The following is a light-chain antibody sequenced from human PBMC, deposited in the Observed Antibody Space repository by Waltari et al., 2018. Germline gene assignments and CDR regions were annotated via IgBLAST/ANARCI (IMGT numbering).Light chain of an antibody. Sequence: QSVLTQPPSVSAAPGQKVTISCPASSSNLWRTYVSWYQQLPGTAPKLLIYDNDKRPSGIPDRFSGSKSGASATLGITGLQTGDEADYYCGTWDTSLSAGVFGGGTKVTVL. CDR3: GTWDTSLSAGV. J-gene: IGLJ3*02. V-gene: IGLV1-51*01. CDR1: SSNLWRTY. CDR2: DND.